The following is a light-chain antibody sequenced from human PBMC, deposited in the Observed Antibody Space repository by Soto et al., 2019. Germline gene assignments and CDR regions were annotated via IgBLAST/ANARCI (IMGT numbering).Light chain of an antibody. CDR3: VLYMGSGISV. J-gene: IGLJ1*01. CDR2: STS. Sequence: QAVVTQEPSFSVSPGGTVTLTCGLSSGSVSTIYHTSWYQQTPGQAPRTLIYSTSTRSSGVPDRFSGSILGNKAALTITGAQADDESDYYCVLYMGSGISVFGTGTKVTVL. CDR1: SGSVSTIYH. V-gene: IGLV8-61*01.